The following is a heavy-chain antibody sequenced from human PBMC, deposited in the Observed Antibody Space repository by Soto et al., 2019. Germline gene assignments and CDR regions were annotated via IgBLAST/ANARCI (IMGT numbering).Heavy chain of an antibody. CDR2: IYSSGST. CDR3: ARTGHYNSSPFDY. D-gene: IGHD6-13*01. V-gene: IGHV4-59*08. J-gene: IGHJ4*02. CDR1: GDSISSYY. Sequence: SETLSLTCTVSGDSISSYYWSWIRQPPGKGLEWIGYIYSSGSTNYNPSLESRVTISVDTSKNQFSLKLSSVTAADTAVYYCARTGHYNSSPFDYSGLGALVTVSS.